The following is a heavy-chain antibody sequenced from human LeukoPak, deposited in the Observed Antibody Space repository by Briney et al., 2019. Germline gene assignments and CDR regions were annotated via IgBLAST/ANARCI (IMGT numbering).Heavy chain of an antibody. Sequence: SETLSLTCTVSGGSISSGGYYWSWIRQHPGNVLDWIGYIYYSGSTYYDPSLKSRVTISVDTSKNQFSLKLSSVTAADTAVYYCARLVGYDYGPNNWFDPWGQGTLVTVSS. CDR3: ARLVGYDYGPNNWFDP. J-gene: IGHJ5*02. D-gene: IGHD5-12*01. CDR2: IYYSGST. V-gene: IGHV4-31*03. CDR1: GGSISSGGYY.